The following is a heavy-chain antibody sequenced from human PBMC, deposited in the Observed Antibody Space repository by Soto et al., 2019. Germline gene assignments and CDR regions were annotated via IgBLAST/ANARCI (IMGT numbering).Heavy chain of an antibody. D-gene: IGHD1-26*01. Sequence: QVQLQESGPGLVKPSETLSLTCTVSGDSMTKYYWSWIRQPAGKGLEWIGRIYTSASTNYNPSLESRVTLSIDTSNNHFSQKLTSVTAADTAVYYCARTVGAAYYFDFWGQGALVTVSS. J-gene: IGHJ4*02. CDR3: ARTVGAAYYFDF. CDR2: IYTSAST. CDR1: GDSMTKYY. V-gene: IGHV4-4*07.